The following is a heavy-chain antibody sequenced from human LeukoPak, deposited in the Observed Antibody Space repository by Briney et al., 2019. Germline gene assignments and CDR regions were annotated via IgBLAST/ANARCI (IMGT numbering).Heavy chain of an antibody. CDR1: GYSFTSYW. CDR3: ARSLSSGWSDVFDI. V-gene: IGHV5-51*01. Sequence: GESLKISCKGSGYSFTSYWIGWVRPMPGKGLEWMGIIYPADSDIRYSPSFQGQLTISADKSISTAYLQWSSLKASDSAIYYCARSLSSGWSDVFDIWGQGTMVTVSS. CDR2: IYPADSDI. J-gene: IGHJ3*02. D-gene: IGHD6-19*01.